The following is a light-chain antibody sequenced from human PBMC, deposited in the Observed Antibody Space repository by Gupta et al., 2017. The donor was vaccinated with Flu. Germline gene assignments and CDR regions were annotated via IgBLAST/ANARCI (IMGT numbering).Light chain of an antibody. V-gene: IGLV3-21*02. Sequence: SYVLTQPPSLTVAPGPPARITCGGDNVGTKSVHWYQQKPGQAPVMVVYDSRFRPSGIPERFSASNSGNTATLTISRVEAGDEADYYCQVWNKSSDHWVFGGGTKLTVL. CDR2: DSR. CDR3: QVWNKSSDHWV. J-gene: IGLJ3*02. CDR1: NVGTKS.